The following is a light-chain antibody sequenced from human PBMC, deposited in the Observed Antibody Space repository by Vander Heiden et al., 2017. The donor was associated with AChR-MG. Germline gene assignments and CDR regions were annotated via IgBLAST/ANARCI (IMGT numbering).Light chain of an antibody. Sequence: EIVLTQSPGTLSLSPGERATLSCRASQSVSSSYLAWYQQKPGQAPRLLIYGASSRATGIPDRFSGSGYGTDFTLTISRREPEDFAVYYCQLDGSSPPYTFGQGTKLEIK. CDR2: GAS. J-gene: IGKJ2*01. CDR3: QLDGSSPPYT. CDR1: QSVSSSY. V-gene: IGKV3-20*01.